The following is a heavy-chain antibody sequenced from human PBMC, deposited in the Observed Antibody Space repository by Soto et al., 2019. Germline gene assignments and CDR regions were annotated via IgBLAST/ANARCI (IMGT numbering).Heavy chain of an antibody. D-gene: IGHD2-21*01. CDR3: ATPPPRIVVTLLPIPT. V-gene: IGHV4-4*02. CDR1: GGSVSSTNW. J-gene: IGHJ5*02. CDR2: IYHSGSP. Sequence: QVQLRQSGPGLVKTSGTLSLTCAVSGGSVSSTNWWTWVRQPPGKRLEWIGEIYHSGSPTYSPSLRGRPTISVDKSTNQFSLRLRSVTAAHTAVSYCATPPPRIVVTLLPIPTWGQGIQVTVSS.